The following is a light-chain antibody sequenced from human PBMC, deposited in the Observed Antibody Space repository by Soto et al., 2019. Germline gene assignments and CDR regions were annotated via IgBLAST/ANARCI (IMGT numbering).Light chain of an antibody. Sequence: QSALTQPASVSGSPGQSITISCTGTSSDVGGYNYVSWFQQHPGIAPKLMIYDVTNRPSGVSNRFSGSKSGNTASLTISGLQAEDEADYYCSSYTSSSTLVVFGGGTTLTVL. CDR3: SSYTSSSTLVV. CDR1: SSDVGGYNY. V-gene: IGLV2-14*01. J-gene: IGLJ2*01. CDR2: DVT.